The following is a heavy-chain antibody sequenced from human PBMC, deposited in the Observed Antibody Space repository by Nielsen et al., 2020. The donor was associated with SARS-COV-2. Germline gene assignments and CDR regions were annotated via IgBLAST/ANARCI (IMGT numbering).Heavy chain of an antibody. Sequence: GESLKISCAASGFSFSNYGMHWVRQAPGKGLEWVGFIWYDGTNNYYADSVRGRFTISRENSKNTLYLQMNSLRAEDTAVYYCARDAGRGGPYGMDVWGRGTTVIVSS. CDR3: ARDAGRGGPYGMDV. J-gene: IGHJ6*02. CDR1: GFSFSNYG. CDR2: IWYDGTNN. V-gene: IGHV3-33*01. D-gene: IGHD3-10*01.